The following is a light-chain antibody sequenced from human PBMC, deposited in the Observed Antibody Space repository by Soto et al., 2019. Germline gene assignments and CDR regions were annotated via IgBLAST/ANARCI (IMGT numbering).Light chain of an antibody. J-gene: IGLJ1*01. V-gene: IGLV2-8*01. CDR3: SSYAGSSIGV. Sequence: QSALTQPPSASGSPGQSVTISCTGTSSDVGGYNYVSWYQQHPGKAPKLMIYEVSKRPSGVPDRFSGSKSGNTASLTVSGFQAEDEADYYCSSYAGSSIGVCGTGTKVTVL. CDR1: SSDVGGYNY. CDR2: EVS.